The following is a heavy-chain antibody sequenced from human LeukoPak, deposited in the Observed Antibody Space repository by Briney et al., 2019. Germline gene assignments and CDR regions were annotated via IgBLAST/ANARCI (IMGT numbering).Heavy chain of an antibody. J-gene: IGHJ4*02. V-gene: IGHV3-30*18. Sequence: GGSLRLSCAASGFTFSNYGMHWVRQAPGKGLEWVAVMSYDGSNKYYADSVKGRFTISRDNSKNTLYLQMNSLRAEDTAVYYCAKLNDYGDYGSLDYWGQGTLSPSPQ. CDR3: AKLNDYGDYGSLDY. D-gene: IGHD4-17*01. CDR1: GFTFSNYG. CDR2: MSYDGSNK.